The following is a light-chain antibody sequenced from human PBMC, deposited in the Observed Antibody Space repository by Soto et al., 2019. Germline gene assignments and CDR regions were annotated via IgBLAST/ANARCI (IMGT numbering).Light chain of an antibody. CDR3: AAWDDSLTTHYV. Sequence: QSVLTQPPSASGTPGQRVTISCSGSSSNIGSNYVYWYQQLPGTAPKLLIYRYNQRPSGVPDRFSGSKSGTSASLASSGLRSEDEADYYCAAWDDSLTTHYVFGTGTKLTVL. CDR1: SSNIGSNY. J-gene: IGLJ1*01. V-gene: IGLV1-47*01. CDR2: RYN.